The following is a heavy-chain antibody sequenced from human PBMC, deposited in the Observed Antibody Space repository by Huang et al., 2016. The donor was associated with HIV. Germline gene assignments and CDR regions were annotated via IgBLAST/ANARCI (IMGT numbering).Heavy chain of an antibody. Sequence: QVQLQESGPGLVKPSETLSLTCTVSGGSISTHYWSWIRQPPGKGLEWIGRIDYSGSTNYSPSLKSRVTILRDTSKNQFSLRVNSVTAADTAMYYCARDHHDFWRGYRRMYFFDHWGQGTLVTVSS. D-gene: IGHD3-3*01. V-gene: IGHV4-59*11. J-gene: IGHJ4*02. CDR3: ARDHHDFWRGYRRMYFFDH. CDR2: IDYSGST. CDR1: GGSISTHY.